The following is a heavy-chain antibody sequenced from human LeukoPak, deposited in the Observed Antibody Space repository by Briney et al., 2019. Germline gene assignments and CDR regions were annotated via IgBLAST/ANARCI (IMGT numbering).Heavy chain of an antibody. CDR3: ARESRQWLVRSLGFDY. Sequence: SETLSLTCAVYGGSFSGYYWSWIRQPPGKGLEWIGEINHSGSTNYNPSLKSRVTISVDTSKNQFSLKLSSVTAADTAVYYCARESRQWLVRSLGFDYWGQGTLVTVSS. J-gene: IGHJ4*02. CDR2: INHSGST. D-gene: IGHD6-19*01. V-gene: IGHV4-34*01. CDR1: GGSFSGYY.